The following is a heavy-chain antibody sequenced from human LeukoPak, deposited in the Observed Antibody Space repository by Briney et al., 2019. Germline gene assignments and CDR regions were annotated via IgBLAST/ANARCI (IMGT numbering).Heavy chain of an antibody. V-gene: IGHV4-34*01. J-gene: IGHJ4*02. CDR2: INHSGST. CDR3: ASSRATTRSSGWYNY. D-gene: IGHD6-19*01. Sequence: SETLSLTCAVYGGSFSGYYWSWIRQPPGKGLEWIGEINHSGSTNYNPSLKSRVTISVDTSKNQFSLKLSSVTAADTAVYYCASSRATTRSSGWYNYWGQGTLVTISS. CDR1: GGSFSGYY.